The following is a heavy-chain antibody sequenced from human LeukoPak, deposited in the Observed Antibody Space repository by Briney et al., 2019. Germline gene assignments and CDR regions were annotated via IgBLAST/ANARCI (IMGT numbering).Heavy chain of an antibody. V-gene: IGHV3-30*02. Sequence: GGSLRLPCGASGFTFNNYGMHWVRQAPGKGPEWVSFIRYDESNKYYADSVKGRFTISRDNSKNTLYLQMNSLRVEDAAVYYCAKAYCGSTICYGGGKIDYWGQGTLVTVSS. CDR2: IRYDESNK. CDR3: AKAYCGSTICYGGGKIDY. CDR1: GFTFNNYG. D-gene: IGHD2-2*01. J-gene: IGHJ4*02.